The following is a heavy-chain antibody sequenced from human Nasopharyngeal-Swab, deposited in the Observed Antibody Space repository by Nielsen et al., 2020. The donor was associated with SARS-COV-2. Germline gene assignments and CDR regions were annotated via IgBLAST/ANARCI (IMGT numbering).Heavy chain of an antibody. Sequence: GESLKISCKASGFTFSEHWMTWVRQAPGKGPEWVAHIRETENAMYYVDSMKGRFTISRDNAKNSVYLQVDSLRVEDTAVYYCARGHYGLDVWGQGTTVTVSS. CDR3: ARGHYGLDV. J-gene: IGHJ6*02. CDR1: GFTFSEHW. V-gene: IGHV3-7*03. CDR2: IRETENAM.